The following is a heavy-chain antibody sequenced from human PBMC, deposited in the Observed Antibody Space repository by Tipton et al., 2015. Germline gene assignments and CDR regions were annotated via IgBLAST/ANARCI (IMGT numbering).Heavy chain of an antibody. V-gene: IGHV4-61*01. CDR2: ISYSGST. CDR3: ARARGRHGGLFDS. Sequence: TLSLTCTVSGGSVNSANYYWSWIRQPPGKGLEWIGYISYSGSTHCNPSLKSRVAISVDTSKTQFSLKMGSVTASDTAVYYCARARGRHGGLFDSWGQGILVTVSS. D-gene: IGHD4-23*01. CDR1: GGSVNSANYY. J-gene: IGHJ4*02.